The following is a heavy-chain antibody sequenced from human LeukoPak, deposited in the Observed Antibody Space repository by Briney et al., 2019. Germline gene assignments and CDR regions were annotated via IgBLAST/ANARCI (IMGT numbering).Heavy chain of an antibody. V-gene: IGHV4-61*01. CDR1: GGSVSSGSYY. CDR3: ARGAPRDYIWGSYRYDWFDP. J-gene: IGHJ5*02. Sequence: PSETLSLTCTVSGGSVSSGSYYWSWLRQPPGKGLEWIGYIYYSGSANYNPSLKSRVTISVDTSKNQFSLKLSSVTAADTGVYYCARGAPRDYIWGSYRYDWFDPWGQGTLVTVSS. D-gene: IGHD3-16*02. CDR2: IYYSGSA.